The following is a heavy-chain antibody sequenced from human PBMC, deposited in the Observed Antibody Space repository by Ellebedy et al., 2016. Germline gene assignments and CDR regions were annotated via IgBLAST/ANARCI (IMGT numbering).Heavy chain of an antibody. V-gene: IGHV4-34*01. J-gene: IGHJ4*02. Sequence: SETLSLTCAVYGGSFSGYYWSWIRQPPGKGLEWIGEINHSGSTNYNPSLKSRVTISVDTSKNQFSLKLSSVTAADTAVYYCARVKKYSSGFRPSFDYWGQGTLVTVSS. CDR2: INHSGST. CDR1: GGSFSGYY. D-gene: IGHD6-19*01. CDR3: ARVKKYSSGFRPSFDY.